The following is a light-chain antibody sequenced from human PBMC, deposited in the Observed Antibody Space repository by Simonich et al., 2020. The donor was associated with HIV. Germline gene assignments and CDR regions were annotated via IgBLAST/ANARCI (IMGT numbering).Light chain of an antibody. CDR1: QSVSNN. V-gene: IGKV3-15*01. J-gene: IGKJ3*01. Sequence: EIVLTQSPGTLSLSPGERATLSCRASQSVSNNFLAWYQQKPGQAPRLLIYDASTRATGIPARFSGSGSGTEFTLTISSMQSEDFADYYCQHYNNGPLTFGPGTKVDIK. CDR3: QHYNNGPLT. CDR2: DAS.